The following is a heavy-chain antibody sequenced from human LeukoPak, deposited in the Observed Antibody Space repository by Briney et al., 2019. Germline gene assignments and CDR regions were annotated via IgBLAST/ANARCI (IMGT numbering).Heavy chain of an antibody. V-gene: IGHV3-72*01. CDR3: VRTTKKYGRSCSEN. CDR1: GFTFSDHY. CDR2: TRNKANSYTT. Sequence: PGGSLRLSCAASGFTFSDHYMDWVRQAPGKGLEWVGRTRNKANSYTTEYAASVKGRFTISRDDSKNSLYLQMNSLKSEDTAVYYCVRTTKKYGRSCSENWGQGTLVTVSS. D-gene: IGHD3-3*01. J-gene: IGHJ4*02.